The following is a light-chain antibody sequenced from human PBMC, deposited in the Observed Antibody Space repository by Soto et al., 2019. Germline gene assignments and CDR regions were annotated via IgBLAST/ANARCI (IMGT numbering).Light chain of an antibody. CDR2: DAS. V-gene: IGKV1-5*01. J-gene: IGKJ1*01. Sequence: DIQMTQSPSTLSASVGDRVTITCRASQSISSWLAWYQQKPGKAPKLLIYDASSLESGVPSTFSGSGSGTEFTLTISTLQPDDFATYYCQQYNSYTWTFGQGTKGEIK. CDR3: QQYNSYTWT. CDR1: QSISSW.